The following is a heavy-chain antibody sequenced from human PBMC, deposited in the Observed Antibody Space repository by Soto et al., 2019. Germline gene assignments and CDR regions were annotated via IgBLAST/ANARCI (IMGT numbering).Heavy chain of an antibody. CDR2: VSHDGRNT. J-gene: IGHJ4*02. CDR3: AKGGRQWLVTSDFNY. D-gene: IGHD6-19*01. Sequence: PGGSLRLSCAASGFPFSDYPMHSVRQAPGKGLEWVAVVSHDGRNTHYADSVKGRFTISRDSSKNTVSLEMTSLRAEDTAVYYCAKGGRQWLVTSDFNYWGQGALVTVSS. V-gene: IGHV3-30*18. CDR1: GFPFSDYP.